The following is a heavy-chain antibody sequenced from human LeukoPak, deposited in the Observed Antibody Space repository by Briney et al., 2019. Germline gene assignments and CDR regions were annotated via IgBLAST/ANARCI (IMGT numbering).Heavy chain of an antibody. D-gene: IGHD5-12*01. CDR2: ISYDGSNK. Sequence: GGSLRLSCAASGFTFSSYGMHWVRQAPGKGLEWVAVISYDGSNKYYADSVKGRFTISRDNSKNTLYLQMNSLRAEDTAVYYCARARGYSGYDNFDYWGQGTLVTVSS. J-gene: IGHJ4*02. CDR3: ARARGYSGYDNFDY. V-gene: IGHV3-30*03. CDR1: GFTFSSYG.